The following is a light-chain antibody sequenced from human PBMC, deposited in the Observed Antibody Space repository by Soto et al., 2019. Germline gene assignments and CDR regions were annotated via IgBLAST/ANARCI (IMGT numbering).Light chain of an antibody. CDR3: SSYTSSTWV. CDR2: DVS. V-gene: IGLV2-14*01. Sequence: QSVLTQPASVSGSPGQSITISCTGTSSDVGGYNYVSWYQQHPGKAPKLMIYDVSNRPSGVSNPFSGSKSGNTASLTISGLQAEDEADYYCSSYTSSTWVFGTGTKLTVL. J-gene: IGLJ1*01. CDR1: SSDVGGYNY.